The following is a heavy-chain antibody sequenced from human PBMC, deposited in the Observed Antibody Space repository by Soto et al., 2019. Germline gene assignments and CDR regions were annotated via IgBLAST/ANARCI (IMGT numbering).Heavy chain of an antibody. D-gene: IGHD3-16*02. V-gene: IGHV1-2*04. J-gene: IGHJ4*02. CDR3: ARDHPTSYYDYIWGSYRPYYFDY. Sequence: ASVKVSCKASGYTFTGYYMHWVRQAPGQGLEWMGWINPNSGGTNYAQKFQGWVTMTRDTSISTAYMELSRLRSDDTAVYYCARDHPTSYYDYIWGSYRPYYFDYWGQGTLVTVSS. CDR2: INPNSGGT. CDR1: GYTFTGYY.